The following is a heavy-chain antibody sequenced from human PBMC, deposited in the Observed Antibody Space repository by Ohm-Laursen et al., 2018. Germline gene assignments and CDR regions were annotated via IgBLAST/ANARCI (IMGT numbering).Heavy chain of an antibody. J-gene: IGHJ5*02. V-gene: IGHV5-51*01. CDR1: GYSFNSQW. D-gene: IGHD3-22*01. CDR3: ARHPKYSSGSRWFDP. Sequence: ESLRISCKGSGYSFNSQWIGWVRQMPGKGLEWIGNIYPGDSDTRYSPSFQGQVTISADKSISTAYLQWSSLKASDSAIYYCARHPKYSSGSRWFDPWGQGTLVTVSS. CDR2: IYPGDSDT.